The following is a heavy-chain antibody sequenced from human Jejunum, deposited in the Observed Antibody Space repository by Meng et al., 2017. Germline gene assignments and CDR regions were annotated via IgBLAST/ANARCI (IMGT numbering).Heavy chain of an antibody. J-gene: IGHJ4*02. D-gene: IGHD2-2*01. Sequence: GESLKISCAASGFIFTNYDMSWVRQAPGKGPEWVSTVTIDGDTHYADSVKGRFSISRDNSKNTLFLQMNSLRVEDTAIYYCAKELANARPFDYWGQGTLVTVSS. V-gene: IGHV3-23*01. CDR1: GFIFTNYD. CDR3: AKELANARPFDY. CDR2: VTIDGDT.